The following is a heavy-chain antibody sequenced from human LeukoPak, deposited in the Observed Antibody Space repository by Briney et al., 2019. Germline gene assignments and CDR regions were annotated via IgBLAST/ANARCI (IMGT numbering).Heavy chain of an antibody. CDR1: GFTFSSYD. V-gene: IGHV3-13*01. Sequence: GGSLRLSCAASGFTFSSYDMPWVRQATGKGLEWVSAIGTAGDTYYPGSVKGRFTISRENAKNSLYLQMNSLRAGDTAVYYCARSPLSSWYRGITYYFDYWGQGTLVTVSS. J-gene: IGHJ4*02. CDR3: ARSPLSSWYRGITYYFDY. CDR2: IGTAGDT. D-gene: IGHD6-13*01.